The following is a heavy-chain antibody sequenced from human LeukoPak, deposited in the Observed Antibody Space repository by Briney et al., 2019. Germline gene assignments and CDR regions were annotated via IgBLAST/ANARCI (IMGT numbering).Heavy chain of an antibody. D-gene: IGHD3-10*01. CDR1: GDSISSGDYY. CDR2: IYYSGST. V-gene: IGHV4-61*08. CDR3: ARDGVTWFGELSPFDY. Sequence: SETLSLTCTVSGDSISSGDYYWSWIRQPPGKGLEWIGYIYYSGSTNYNPSLKSRVAISVDTSKNQFSLKLDSVTAADTAVYYCARDGVTWFGELSPFDYWGQGTLVTVSS. J-gene: IGHJ4*02.